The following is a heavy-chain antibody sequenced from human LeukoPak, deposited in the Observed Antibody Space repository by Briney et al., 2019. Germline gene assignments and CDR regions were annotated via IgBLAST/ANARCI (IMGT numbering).Heavy chain of an antibody. J-gene: IGHJ3*02. Sequence: GESLKSSCKGSGNRFSNSWIAWVRQMPAKGLEWMGIIYPGDSETKYSPSFQGQVTISADKSVTTAYVQWGSLKASDTAIYYCARQARDHDGFDIWGQGTMVTVSS. CDR3: ARQARDHDGFDI. V-gene: IGHV5-51*01. CDR1: GNRFSNSW. D-gene: IGHD3-10*01. CDR2: IYPGDSET.